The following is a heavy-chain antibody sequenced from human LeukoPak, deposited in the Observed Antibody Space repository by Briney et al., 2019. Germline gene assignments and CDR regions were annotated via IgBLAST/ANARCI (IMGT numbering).Heavy chain of an antibody. J-gene: IGHJ4*02. D-gene: IGHD2-2*01. CDR1: GGSLSGYY. Sequence: SETLSLTCAVSGGSLSGYYWNWIRQPPGKGLEWIGYVHAVGSTKYNPSLSSRLTISVDKSKNQFSLKLNSVTAADSAVYFCARRVPAASGGGFDYWGQGTLVAVSS. CDR3: ARRVPAASGGGFDY. V-gene: IGHV4-4*08. CDR2: VHAVGST.